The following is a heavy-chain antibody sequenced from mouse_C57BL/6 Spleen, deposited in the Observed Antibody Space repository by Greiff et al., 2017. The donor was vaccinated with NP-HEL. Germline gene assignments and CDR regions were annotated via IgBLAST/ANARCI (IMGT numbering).Heavy chain of an antibody. CDR2: IYPRDGRT. CDR1: GYTFTSYD. V-gene: IGHV1-85*01. D-gene: IGHD2-5*01. CDR3: ARSYSNFGGFAY. J-gene: IGHJ3*01. Sequence: VKLMESGPELVKPGASVTLSCKASGYTFTSYDINWVKQRPGQGLEWIGWIYPRDGRTKYNEKFKGNATLTVDTSSSTAYMELHSLTSEDSAVYFCARSYSNFGGFAYWGQGTLVTVSA.